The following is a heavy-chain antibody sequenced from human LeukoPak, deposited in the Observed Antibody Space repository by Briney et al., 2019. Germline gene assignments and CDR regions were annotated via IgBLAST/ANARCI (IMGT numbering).Heavy chain of an antibody. CDR3: ARAITLTTSYWFDP. J-gene: IGHJ5*02. V-gene: IGHV3-66*02. D-gene: IGHD4-17*01. Sequence: PGGSLRLSCAASGFTVSSNYMSWVRQAPGKGLEWVSVIYSGGSTYYADSVKGRFTISRDNSKNTLYLQMNSLRAEDTAVYYCARAITLTTSYWFDPWRQGTLVTVSP. CDR2: IYSGGST. CDR1: GFTVSSNY.